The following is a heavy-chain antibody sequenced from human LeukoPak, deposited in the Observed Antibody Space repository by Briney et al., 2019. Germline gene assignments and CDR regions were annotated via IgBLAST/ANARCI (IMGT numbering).Heavy chain of an antibody. CDR3: ARLIIQVGYYYYMDV. D-gene: IGHD3-16*01. J-gene: IGHJ6*03. V-gene: IGHV4-39*07. CDR2: IYSSGST. CDR1: GASINSGSNY. Sequence: PSETLSLTCRVSGASINSGSNYWGWIRQPPGKTLEWIGSIYSSGSTYYNPSLKSRVIIMIDTPKNHFSLTLSSVTAADTAVYYCARLIIQVGYYYYMDVWGRGTTVSISS.